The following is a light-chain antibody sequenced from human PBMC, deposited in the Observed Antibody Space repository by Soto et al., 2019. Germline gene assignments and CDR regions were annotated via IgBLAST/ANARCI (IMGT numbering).Light chain of an antibody. Sequence: ELVLTQSPATLSLSPGETATLSCRASQSVSSYLAWYQQKPGQALRLLIYDASKRTTGIPARFSGSGSGTDFTLTISSLEPEDFAVYFRHQRSNWPLTFGGGTKLEIK. CDR1: QSVSSY. CDR3: HQRSNWPLT. V-gene: IGKV3-11*01. J-gene: IGKJ4*01. CDR2: DAS.